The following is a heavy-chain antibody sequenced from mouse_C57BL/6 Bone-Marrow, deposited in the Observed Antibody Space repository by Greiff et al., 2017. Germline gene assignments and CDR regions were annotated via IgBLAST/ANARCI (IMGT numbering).Heavy chain of an antibody. J-gene: IGHJ4*01. CDR1: GYTFTSYW. V-gene: IGHV1S41*01. CDR3: ARENYYGSTSYAMDY. CDR2: IAPGSGST. D-gene: IGHD1-1*01. Sequence: DLVKPGASVKLSCKASGYTFTSYWINWIKQRPGQGLEWIGRIAPGSGSTYYNEIFKGKATLTVDTSSSTAYIQLSSLSSEDSAVYFCARENYYGSTSYAMDYWGQGTSVTVSS.